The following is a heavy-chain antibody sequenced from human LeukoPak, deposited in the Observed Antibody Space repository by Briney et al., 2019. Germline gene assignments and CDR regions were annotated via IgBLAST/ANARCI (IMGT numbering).Heavy chain of an antibody. CDR2: ISSSSSTI. D-gene: IGHD1-26*01. J-gene: IGHJ4*02. V-gene: IGHV3-48*01. CDR1: GFTFNTYS. CDR3: ARDSVEELLVY. Sequence: GGSLRLSCAASGFTFNTYSMNWVRQAPGKGLEWVSYISSSSSTIYYADSVKGRFTISRDNAKNSLYLQMNSLRAEDTAVYYCARDSVEELLVYWGQGTLVTVSS.